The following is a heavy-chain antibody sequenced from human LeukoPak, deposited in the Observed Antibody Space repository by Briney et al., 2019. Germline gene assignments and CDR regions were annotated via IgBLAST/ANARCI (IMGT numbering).Heavy chain of an antibody. Sequence: GGSLRLSCVASGFSFSSYWMSWVRQTPGKGLEWVANIKQEGSARYYVDSVTGRFTISRDNAKNSLYLQMNSLRAEDTAVYYCARSLSSRFSGPRRPYYFDSWGQGTLVTVSS. D-gene: IGHD3-16*02. J-gene: IGHJ4*02. CDR3: ARSLSSRFSGPRRPYYFDS. V-gene: IGHV3-7*01. CDR2: IKQEGSAR. CDR1: GFSFSSYW.